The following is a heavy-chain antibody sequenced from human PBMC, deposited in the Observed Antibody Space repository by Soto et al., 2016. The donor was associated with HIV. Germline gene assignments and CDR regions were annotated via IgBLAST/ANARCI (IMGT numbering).Heavy chain of an antibody. CDR2: ITWDGGSI. J-gene: IGHJ6*04. D-gene: IGHD6-13*01. Sequence: EVQLVESGGRVAQPGGSLRLSCAASGFNVDDYAMHWVRQAPGKGLEWVSLITWDGGSIYYADSVEGRFTISRDNSKNTLYLQMNSLRVEDTALYYCAKDVVNKQQLVVSRGSRQPGTTHFFDLDVWGKGTTVTVSS. V-gene: IGHV3-43D*04. CDR3: AKDVVNKQQLVVSRGSRQPGTTHFFDLDV. CDR1: GFNVDDYA.